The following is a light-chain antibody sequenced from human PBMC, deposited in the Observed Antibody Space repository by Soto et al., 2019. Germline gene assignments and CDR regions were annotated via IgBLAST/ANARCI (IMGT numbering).Light chain of an antibody. CDR2: GAS. V-gene: IGKV3-15*01. J-gene: IGKJ2*01. CDR1: QSVSSN. CDR3: QEYNNWAYT. Sequence: IVMTQSPATLSASPGERATLSCSATQSVSSNLAWYQQKPGQAPRLLIYGASTRATGIPARFSGSGSGTEFTLTISSLQSEDFAVYYCQEYNNWAYTFGQGTKLEIK.